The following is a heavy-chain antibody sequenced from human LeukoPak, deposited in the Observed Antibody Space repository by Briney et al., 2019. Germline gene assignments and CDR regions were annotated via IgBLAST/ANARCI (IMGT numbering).Heavy chain of an antibody. D-gene: IGHD3-22*01. J-gene: IGHJ3*02. CDR1: GVSITGHY. V-gene: IGHV4-59*08. CDR2: IYYSGRT. CDR3: ARLLDNDSSGDPDTFDM. Sequence: PSETLSLTCTVSGVSITGHYWSWIRQSPGIGLEWIGFIYYSGRTRYNPSLHSRVTISADTSKNHLSLKLTPVTAADTAIYYCARLLDNDSSGDPDTFDMWGQGIQVTVSS.